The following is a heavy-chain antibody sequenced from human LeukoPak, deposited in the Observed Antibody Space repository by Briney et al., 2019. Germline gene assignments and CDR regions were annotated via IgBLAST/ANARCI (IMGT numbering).Heavy chain of an antibody. D-gene: IGHD6-6*01. J-gene: IGHJ6*03. CDR1: GGTFSSYA. CDR3: ATEYSSSSYYYYYYYMDV. CDR2: IIPIFGTA. V-gene: IGHV1-69*05. Sequence: SVKVSCKASGGTFSSYAISWVRQAPGQGLEWIGGIIPIFGTANYAQKFQGRVTITTDESTSTAYMELSSLRSEDTAVYYCATEYSSSSYYYYYYYMDVWGKGTTVTVSS.